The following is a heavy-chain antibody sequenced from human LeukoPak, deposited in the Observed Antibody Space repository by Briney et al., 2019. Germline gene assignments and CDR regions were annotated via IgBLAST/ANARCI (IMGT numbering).Heavy chain of an antibody. CDR2: ISSSGGST. CDR3: SWGAYDGFDY. D-gene: IGHD5-12*01. CDR1: GFTFSSYA. V-gene: IGHV3-64*02. J-gene: IGHJ4*02. Sequence: PGGSLRLSCAASGFTFSSYAIHWVRQAPGKGLEYVSAISSSGGSTYYADSVKGRFTISRDNSKNTVYLQMGSLRTEDMAVYYCSWGAYDGFDYWGQGTLVTVSS.